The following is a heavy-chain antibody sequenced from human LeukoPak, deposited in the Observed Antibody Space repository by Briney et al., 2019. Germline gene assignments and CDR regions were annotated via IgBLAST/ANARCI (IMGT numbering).Heavy chain of an antibody. V-gene: IGHV3-21*01. CDR2: ISSRGSDI. D-gene: IGHD6-13*01. J-gene: IGHJ4*02. Sequence: GGSLRLSCAASGFTFSNYNINWVRQAPGKGLEWVSSISSRGSDIYYADSVKGRFAISADNAMNSLYLQMNSLRAEDTAVYYCARGYSSSWYDLYYFDYWGQGTLVTVSS. CDR3: ARGYSSSWYDLYYFDY. CDR1: GFTFSNYN.